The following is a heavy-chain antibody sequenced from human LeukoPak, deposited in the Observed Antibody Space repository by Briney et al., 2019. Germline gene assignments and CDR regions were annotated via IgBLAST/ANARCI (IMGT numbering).Heavy chain of an antibody. CDR3: TRADSGWYPYYYYGMDV. Sequence: GGSLRLSCTASGFTFGDYAMSWVRQAPGKGLEWVGFIRSKAYGGTTEYAASVKGRYTISSDDSKSIAYLQMNSLKTEDTAVYYCTRADSGWYPYYYYGMDVWGQGTTVTVSS. CDR2: IRSKAYGGTT. D-gene: IGHD6-19*01. V-gene: IGHV3-49*04. J-gene: IGHJ6*02. CDR1: GFTFGDYA.